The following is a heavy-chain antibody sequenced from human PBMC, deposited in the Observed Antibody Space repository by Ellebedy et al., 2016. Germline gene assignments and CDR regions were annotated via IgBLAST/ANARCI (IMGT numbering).Heavy chain of an antibody. V-gene: IGHV4-34*01. Sequence: SETLSLTXAVYGGSFSGYYWSWIRQPPGKGLEWIGEINHSGSTNYNPSLKSRVTISVDTSKNQFSLRLSSVTAADTAVYYCARHWSDTGGNKDIVLMVYAQDPNSSFMDVWGKGTTVTVSS. J-gene: IGHJ6*03. CDR3: ARHWSDTGGNKDIVLMVYAQDPNSSFMDV. D-gene: IGHD2-8*01. CDR2: INHSGST. CDR1: GGSFSGYY.